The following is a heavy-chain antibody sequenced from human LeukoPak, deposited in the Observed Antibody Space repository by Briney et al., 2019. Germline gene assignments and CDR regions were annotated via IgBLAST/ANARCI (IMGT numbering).Heavy chain of an antibody. Sequence: GGSLRLSCAASGFTVSSNYMSWVRQAPGKGLEWVSVIYSGGSTYYADSVKGRFTVSRDNSKNTLCLQMNSLRAEDTAVYYCARARWGSGYYYYYMDVWGKGTTVIVSS. J-gene: IGHJ6*03. CDR3: ARARWGSGYYYYYMDV. D-gene: IGHD7-27*01. V-gene: IGHV3-53*01. CDR2: IYSGGST. CDR1: GFTVSSNY.